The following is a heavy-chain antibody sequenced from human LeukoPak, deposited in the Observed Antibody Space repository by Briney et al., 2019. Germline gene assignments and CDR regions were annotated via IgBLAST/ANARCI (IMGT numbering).Heavy chain of an antibody. CDR1: GYTFTDYY. D-gene: IGHD3-9*01. CDR3: ARGRGLRYFDWLPISEYYFDY. V-gene: IGHV1-2*02. CDR2: INPNSGGT. Sequence: GASVKVSCKASGYTFTDYYMHWVRQAPGQGLEWMGWINPNSGGTNYAQKFQGRVTMTRDTSISTAYMELSRLRSDDTAVYYCARGRGLRYFDWLPISEYYFDYWGQGTLVTVSS. J-gene: IGHJ4*02.